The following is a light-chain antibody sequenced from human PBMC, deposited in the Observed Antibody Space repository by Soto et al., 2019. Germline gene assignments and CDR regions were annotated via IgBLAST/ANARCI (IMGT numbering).Light chain of an antibody. CDR1: QSLLHSNGYNC. Sequence: DMVMTQSPLSLPVTPGEPASISCRSIQSLLHSNGYNCLDWYLQKPAQSPQLLIYLGSNRASGVPDRFSGSGSGTDFTLQISRVEAEDVGVYYCIQTLQTPLTFGQGTKVEI. CDR3: IQTLQTPLT. CDR2: LGS. V-gene: IGKV2-28*01. J-gene: IGKJ1*01.